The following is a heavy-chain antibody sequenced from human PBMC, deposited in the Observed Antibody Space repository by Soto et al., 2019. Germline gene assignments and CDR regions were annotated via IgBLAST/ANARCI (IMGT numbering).Heavy chain of an antibody. D-gene: IGHD3-3*01. V-gene: IGHV1-69*13. CDR2: IIPIFGTA. J-gene: IGHJ6*02. CDR3: ARAGITIFGVVTHYYYGMDV. CDR1: GGTFSSYA. Sequence: SVKVSCKASGGTFSSYAISWVRQAPGQGLEWMGGIIPIFGTANYAQKFQGRVTITADESTSTAYMELSSLRSEDTAVYYCARAGITIFGVVTHYYYGMDVWGQGTTVTVSS.